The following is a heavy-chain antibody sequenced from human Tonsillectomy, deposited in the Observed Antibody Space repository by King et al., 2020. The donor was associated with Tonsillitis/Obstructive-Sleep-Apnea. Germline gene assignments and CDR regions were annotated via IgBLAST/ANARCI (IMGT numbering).Heavy chain of an antibody. CDR1: GGSFSAYY. CDR2: INHSGST. Sequence: VQLQQWGAGLLKPSETLSLTCAVYGGSFSAYYWNWIRQPPGKGLEWIGEINHSGSTNYNPSLKSRVIISVDTSKNQFSLKLSSMTAADTAVYYCAKSSRFDPWGQGTLVTVSS. V-gene: IGHV4-34*01. CDR3: AKSSRFDP. J-gene: IGHJ5*02.